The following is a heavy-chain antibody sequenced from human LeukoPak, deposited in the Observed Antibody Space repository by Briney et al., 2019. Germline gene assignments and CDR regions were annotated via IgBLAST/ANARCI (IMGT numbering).Heavy chain of an antibody. D-gene: IGHD5-24*01. Sequence: SVKVSCKASGFTFTSSAVQWVRQARGQRLEWIGWIVVGSGNTNYSQKFQERVTITRDMSTSTAYMELSSLRSEDTAVYYCAAELRMDGYNSDWGQGTLVTVSS. J-gene: IGHJ4*02. CDR3: AAELRMDGYNSD. CDR2: IVVGSGNT. V-gene: IGHV1-58*01. CDR1: GFTFTSSA.